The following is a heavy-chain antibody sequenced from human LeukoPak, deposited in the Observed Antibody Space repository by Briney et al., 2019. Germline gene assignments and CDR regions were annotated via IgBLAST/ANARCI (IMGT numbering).Heavy chain of an antibody. CDR3: ARDGIVVVPAAGTRYYYYYGMDV. D-gene: IGHD2-2*01. CDR2: ISAYNGNT. Sequence: GSSVKVSCKASGYTFTGYYMHWVRQAPGQGLEWMGWISAYNGNTNYAQKLQGRVTMTTDTSTSTAYMELRSLRSDDTAVYYCARDGIVVVPAAGTRYYYYYGMDVWGQGTTVTVSS. CDR1: GYTFTGYY. V-gene: IGHV1-18*04. J-gene: IGHJ6*02.